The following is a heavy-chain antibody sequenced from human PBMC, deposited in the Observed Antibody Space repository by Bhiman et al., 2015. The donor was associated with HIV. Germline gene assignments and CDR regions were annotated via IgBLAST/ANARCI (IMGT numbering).Heavy chain of an antibody. CDR2: ISGSGDTT. Sequence: VQLVESGGGLVKPGGSLRLSCAVSGFTFSAYGMSWVRQAPGKGLEWVSAISGSGDTTYYADSVKGRFTISRDNSKGTLYLQMNSLRAEDTAVYYCAKFTSVSSGNSDYFDYWGQGALVTVSS. D-gene: IGHD4-23*01. CDR1: GFTFSAYG. CDR3: AKFTSVSSGNSDYFDY. V-gene: IGHV3-23*04. J-gene: IGHJ4*02.